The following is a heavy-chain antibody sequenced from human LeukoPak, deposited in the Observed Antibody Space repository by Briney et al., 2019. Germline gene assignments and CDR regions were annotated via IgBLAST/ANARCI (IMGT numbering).Heavy chain of an antibody. Sequence: PGGSLRLSCAASGFTFSTYSMNWVRQAPGKGLEWVSYVSSSSVTIYYADSVKGRFTISRDNAKNSLYLQMNSLRDEDTAVYYSARHIVGATGGFDIWGQGTMVTVSS. CDR1: GFTFSTYS. J-gene: IGHJ3*02. CDR2: VSSSSVTI. V-gene: IGHV3-48*02. D-gene: IGHD1-26*01. CDR3: ARHIVGATGGFDI.